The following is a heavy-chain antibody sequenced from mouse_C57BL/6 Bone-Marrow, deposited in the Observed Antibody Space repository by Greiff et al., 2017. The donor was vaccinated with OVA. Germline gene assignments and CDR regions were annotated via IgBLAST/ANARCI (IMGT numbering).Heavy chain of an antibody. D-gene: IGHD1-1*02. CDR3: ALFNYDFDV. CDR1: GFSLSTFGMG. CDR2: IWWDDDK. V-gene: IGHV8-8*01. J-gene: IGHJ1*03. Sequence: QVTLKESGPGILQPSQTLSLTCSFSGFSLSTFGMGVGWIRQPSGKGLEWLAHIWWDDDKYYNPALKSRLTSSKDTSKNQVFLKSANVDTADTATYYCALFNYDFDVWGTGTTVTVSS.